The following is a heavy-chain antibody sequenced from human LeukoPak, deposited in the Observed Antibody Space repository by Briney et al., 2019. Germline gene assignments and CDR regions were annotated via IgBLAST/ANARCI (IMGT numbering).Heavy chain of an antibody. J-gene: IGHJ4*02. CDR2: ISSSGTTI. CDR1: GFTFSSYS. D-gene: IGHD5-18*01. Sequence: PGGSLRLSCAASGFTFSSYSMNWVRQAPGKGLEWVSYISSSGTTIYYADSVKGRFTISRDNAKNSLYLQMNSLRDEDTAVYYCARVDTVMAYYFDLWGQGTLVTVSS. V-gene: IGHV3-48*02. CDR3: ARVDTVMAYYFDL.